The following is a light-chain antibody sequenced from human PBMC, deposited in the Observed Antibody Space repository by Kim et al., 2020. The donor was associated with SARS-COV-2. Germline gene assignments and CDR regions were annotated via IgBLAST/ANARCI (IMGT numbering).Light chain of an antibody. CDR1: SSNIGSHN. CDR2: RNS. CDR3: SAWDDSLSGRV. J-gene: IGLJ3*02. V-gene: IGLV1-47*01. Sequence: QSVLTQPPSASGTPGQTVTISCSGGSSNIGSHNVYWFQQLPGTAPRLLIYRNSQRPSGVPDRFSGSKSGTSASLAISGLRSDDEADYYCSAWDDSLSGRVFGGGTQLTVL.